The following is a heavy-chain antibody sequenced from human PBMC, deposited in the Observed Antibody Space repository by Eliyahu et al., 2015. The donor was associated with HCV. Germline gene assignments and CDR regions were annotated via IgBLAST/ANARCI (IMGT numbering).Heavy chain of an antibody. CDR3: AKGRRRGYCSSTSCSGGDY. D-gene: IGHD2-2*01. Sequence: EVQLLESGGGLVQPGGSLRLSCAASGFTFSXXALXWVRQAPGKGLEWVSAISGSGGSTYYADSVKGRFTISRDNSKNTLYLQMNSLRAEDTAVYYCAKGRRRGYCSSTSCSGGDYWGQGTLVTVSS. CDR2: ISGSGGST. J-gene: IGHJ4*02. CDR1: GFTFSXXA. V-gene: IGHV3-23*01.